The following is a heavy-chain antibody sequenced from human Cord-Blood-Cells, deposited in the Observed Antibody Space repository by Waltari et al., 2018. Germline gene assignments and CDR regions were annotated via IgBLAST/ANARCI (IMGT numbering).Heavy chain of an antibody. D-gene: IGHD6-13*01. J-gene: IGHJ3*02. CDR3: AGGLSGYSSSWYAFDI. V-gene: IGHV1-3*01. Sequence: QVQLVQSGAEVKKPGASVKVSCKASGDTCTSYAMHWVRQAPGQRLEWIGWINAGNGNTKYSQKFQGRVTITRDTSASTAYMELSSLRSEDTAVYYCAGGLSGYSSSWYAFDIWGQGTMVTVSS. CDR2: INAGNGNT. CDR1: GDTCTSYA.